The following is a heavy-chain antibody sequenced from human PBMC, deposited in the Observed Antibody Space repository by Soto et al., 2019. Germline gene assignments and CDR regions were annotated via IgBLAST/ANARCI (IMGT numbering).Heavy chain of an antibody. J-gene: IGHJ4*02. CDR1: GGTFSSYA. Sequence: ASVKVSCKASGGTFSSYAISWVRQAPGQGLEWMGGIIPIFGTANYAQKFQGRVTITADESTSTAYMELSSLRSEDTAVYHCAGGSYMIDYFDYWGQGTLVTVSS. CDR3: AGGSYMIDYFDY. D-gene: IGHD1-26*01. CDR2: IIPIFGTA. V-gene: IGHV1-69*13.